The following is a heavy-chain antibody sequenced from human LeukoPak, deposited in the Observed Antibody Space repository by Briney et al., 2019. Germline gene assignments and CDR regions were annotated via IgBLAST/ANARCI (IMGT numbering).Heavy chain of an antibody. V-gene: IGHV4-38-2*02. J-gene: IGHJ4*02. CDR1: GYSISSGYY. Sequence: SETPSLTCTVSGYSISSGYYWGWIRQPPGKGLAWIGSIYHSGSTYYNPSLKSRVTISVDTSKNQFSLKLSSVTAADTAVYYCARDRDWNYFDYWGQGTLVTVSS. D-gene: IGHD3/OR15-3a*01. CDR2: IYHSGST. CDR3: ARDRDWNYFDY.